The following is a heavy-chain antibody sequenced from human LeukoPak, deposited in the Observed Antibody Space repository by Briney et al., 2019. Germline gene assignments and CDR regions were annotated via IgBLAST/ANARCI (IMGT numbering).Heavy chain of an antibody. CDR1: GFTFSSYA. CDR3: AKGQTMTTVTTGIDY. CDR2: ISGSGGST. V-gene: IGHV3-23*01. Sequence: GGSLRLSCAASGFTFSSYAMSWVRQAPGKGLEWVSAISGSGGSTYYADSVKGRFTISRDNSKNTLYPQMNSLRAEDTAVYYCAKGQTMTTVTTGIDYWGQGTLVTVSS. D-gene: IGHD4-4*01. J-gene: IGHJ4*02.